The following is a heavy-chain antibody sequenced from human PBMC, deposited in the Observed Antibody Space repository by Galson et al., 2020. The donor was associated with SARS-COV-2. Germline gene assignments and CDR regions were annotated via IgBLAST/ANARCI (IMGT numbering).Heavy chain of an antibody. J-gene: IGHJ4*02. CDR2: ISGSGGST. CDR3: AKDQGNDYGDKLDY. V-gene: IGHV3-23*01. CDR1: GFTFSRYA. Sequence: GGSLRLSCAASGFTFSRYAMTWVRQAPGKGLEWVSSISGSGGSTYYADSVKGRFTISRDNSKNTLYVQMNSLRAEDTAVYYCAKDQGNDYGDKLDYWGKGTLVTVSS. D-gene: IGHD4-17*01.